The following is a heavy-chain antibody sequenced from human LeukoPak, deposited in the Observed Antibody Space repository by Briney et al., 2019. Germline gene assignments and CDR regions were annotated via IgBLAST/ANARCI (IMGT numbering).Heavy chain of an antibody. D-gene: IGHD1-26*01. V-gene: IGHV3-23*01. J-gene: IGHJ4*02. Sequence: GGSLRLSCAASGFTFSSYAMSWVRQAPGKGLEWVSAISGSGGSTYYADSVKGRFTISRDNSKNALYLQMNSLRAGDTAVYYCAKPRVGAFDYWGQGTLVTVSS. CDR3: AKPRVGAFDY. CDR1: GFTFSSYA. CDR2: ISGSGGST.